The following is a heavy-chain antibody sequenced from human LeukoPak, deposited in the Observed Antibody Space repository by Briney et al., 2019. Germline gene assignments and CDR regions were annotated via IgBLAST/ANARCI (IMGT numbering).Heavy chain of an antibody. CDR2: ISSSSSYI. V-gene: IGHV3-21*04. CDR1: GFTFSSYS. J-gene: IGHJ4*02. CDR3: ARIPVYSSSWYSTFDY. Sequence: GGSLRLSCAASGFTFSSYSMNWVRQAPGKGLEWVSSISSSSSYIYYADSVKGRLTISRDNAKNSLYLQMNSLRAEDTALYYCARIPVYSSSWYSTFDYWGQGTLVIVSS. D-gene: IGHD6-13*01.